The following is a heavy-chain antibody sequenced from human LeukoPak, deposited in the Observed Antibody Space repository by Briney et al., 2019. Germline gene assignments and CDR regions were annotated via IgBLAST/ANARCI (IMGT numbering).Heavy chain of an antibody. CDR2: FDPEDGET. CDR3: ARDLEGAYDCSSTSCYAGNWFDP. J-gene: IGHJ5*02. D-gene: IGHD2-2*01. Sequence: ASVKVSCKVSGYTLTELSMHWVRQAPGKGLEWMGGFDPEDGETIYAQKFQGRVTMTEDTSTDTAYMELSSLRSEDTAVYYCARDLEGAYDCSSTSCYAGNWFDPWGQGTLVTVSS. V-gene: IGHV1-24*01. CDR1: GYTLTELS.